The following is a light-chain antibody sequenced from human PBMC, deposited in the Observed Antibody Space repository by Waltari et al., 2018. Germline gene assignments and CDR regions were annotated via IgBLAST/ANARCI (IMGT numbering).Light chain of an antibody. CDR2: KAS. V-gene: IGKV1-5*03. CDR3: QQYNTYAGT. CDR1: QRISRW. J-gene: IGKJ1*01. Sequence: DLQMTQSPSTLSASVGDSVTITCRASQRISRWLAWSQQKPGKAPKLLIDKASSLESGVPSRFSGSGSGTEFTLTISSLQPDDFATYYCQQYNTYAGTFGQGTKVEI.